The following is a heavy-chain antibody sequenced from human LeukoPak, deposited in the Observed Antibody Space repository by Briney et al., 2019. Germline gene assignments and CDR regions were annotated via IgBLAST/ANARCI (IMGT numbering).Heavy chain of an antibody. CDR3: ARDAGGRGTYYYGSGSYYKSGHFDY. J-gene: IGHJ4*02. Sequence: KPSETLSLTCTVSGGSISSGGYYWSWIRQHPGKGLEWIGYIYYSGSTYYNPSLKSRVTISVDTSKNQFSLKLSSVTAADTAVYYCARDAGGRGTYYYGSGSYYKSGHFDYWGQGTLVTVSS. CDR1: GGSISSGGYY. D-gene: IGHD3-10*01. V-gene: IGHV4-31*03. CDR2: IYYSGST.